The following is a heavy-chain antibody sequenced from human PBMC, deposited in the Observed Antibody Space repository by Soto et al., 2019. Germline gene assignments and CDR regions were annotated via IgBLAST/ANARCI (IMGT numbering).Heavy chain of an antibody. CDR1: GFTFSSYG. CDR3: AKDRGRFLEWRYYGMDV. CDR2: ISYDGSNK. D-gene: IGHD3-3*01. J-gene: IGHJ6*02. V-gene: IGHV3-30*18. Sequence: QVPLVESGGGVVQPGRSLRLSCAASGFTFSSYGMHWVRQAPGKGLEWVAVISYDGSNKYYADSVKGRFTISRDNSKNTLYLQMNSLRAEDTAVYYCAKDRGRFLEWRYYGMDVWGQGTTVTVSS.